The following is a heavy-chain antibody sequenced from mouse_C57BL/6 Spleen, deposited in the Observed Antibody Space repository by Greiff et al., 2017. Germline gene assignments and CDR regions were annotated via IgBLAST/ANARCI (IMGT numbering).Heavy chain of an antibody. V-gene: IGHV1-82*01. CDR3: ARGAYQRAMDY. J-gene: IGHJ4*01. D-gene: IGHD2-10*01. CDR1: GYAFSSSW. Sequence: VQLQQSGPELVKPGASVKISCKASGYAFSSSWMNWVKQRPGKGLEWIGRIYPGDGDTNYNGKFKGKATLTADKSSSTAYMQLSSLTSEDSAVYFCARGAYQRAMDYWGQGTSVTVSS. CDR2: IYPGDGDT.